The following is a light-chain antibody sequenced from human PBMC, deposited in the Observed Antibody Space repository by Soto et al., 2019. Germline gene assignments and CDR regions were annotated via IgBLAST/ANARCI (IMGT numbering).Light chain of an antibody. CDR1: QSISSW. J-gene: IGKJ1*01. Sequence: IKMTQTQYSVSASVGDRVTITCRASQSISSWLAWYQQKPGKAPKLLIYAASSLESGVPSRFSASGSGTEFPLTISSLPHDDFATYYCQEYNNFWTFGQGTKADIK. V-gene: IGKV1-12*01. CDR2: AAS. CDR3: QEYNNFWT.